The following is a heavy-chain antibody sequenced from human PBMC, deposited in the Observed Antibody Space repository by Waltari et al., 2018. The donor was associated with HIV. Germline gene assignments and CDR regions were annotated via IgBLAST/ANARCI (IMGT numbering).Heavy chain of an antibody. CDR2: IYSGGST. D-gene: IGHD1-26*01. V-gene: IGHV3-53*01. CDR1: GFTISDNY. Sequence: EVQLVESGGGLIEPGGSLRLSCAASGFTISDNYMSWVRQAPGKGLELVSVIYSGGSTYYADSVKGRFTISRDNSKNTLSLHMNSLRAEDTAVYYCARDPRSSGYYGMDVWGQGATVTVSS. CDR3: ARDPRSSGYYGMDV. J-gene: IGHJ6*02.